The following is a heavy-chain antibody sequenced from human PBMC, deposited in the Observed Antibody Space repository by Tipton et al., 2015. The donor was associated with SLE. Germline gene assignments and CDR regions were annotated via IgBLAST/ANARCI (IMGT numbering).Heavy chain of an antibody. CDR1: GGSISSSSYY. V-gene: IGHV4-61*01. CDR2: IYYSGST. D-gene: IGHD3-10*01. Sequence: TLSLTCTVSGGSISSSSYYWSWIRQPPGKGLEWIGYIYYSGSTNYNPSLKSRVTISVDTSKNQFSLKLSSVTAADTAVYYCARDRAFYYGSGPDAFDIWGQGTMVTVSS. CDR3: ARDRAFYYGSGPDAFDI. J-gene: IGHJ3*02.